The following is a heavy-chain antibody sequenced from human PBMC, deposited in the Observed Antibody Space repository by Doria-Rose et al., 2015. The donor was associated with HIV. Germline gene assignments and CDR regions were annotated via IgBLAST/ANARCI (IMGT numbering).Heavy chain of an antibody. CDR3: ARDHYVSGGYYRD. CDR1: GFTFSRYS. V-gene: IGHV3-21*03. D-gene: IGHD3-22*01. J-gene: IGHJ4*02. CDR2: ISTSKYI. Sequence: VQLVQSGGGLVKPGGSLRLSCAASGFTFSRYSMNWVRQAPGRGLAGVSSISTSKYIYYVDSVQGRFTISRDNAKNSVYLQMNSLRTEDTDVYYCARDHYVSGGYYRDWGQGTLVTVSS.